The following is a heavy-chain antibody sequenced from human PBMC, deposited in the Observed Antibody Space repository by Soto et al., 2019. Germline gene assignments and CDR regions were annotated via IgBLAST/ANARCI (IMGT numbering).Heavy chain of an antibody. CDR1: GFSLTSAGGT. Sequence: QITLKESGPTLVKPTQTLTLTCTFSGFSLTSAGGTVAWIRPPAGKALEWLAVIYWDDGKLYNPSLKSRLTITKDTSKNHVVLTLTNMDPVDTATYFCARSPYIWNDDGKSNWFAPWGQGTLFTVSS. D-gene: IGHD1-20*01. J-gene: IGHJ5*02. CDR3: ARSPYIWNDDGKSNWFAP. V-gene: IGHV2-5*02. CDR2: IYWDDGK.